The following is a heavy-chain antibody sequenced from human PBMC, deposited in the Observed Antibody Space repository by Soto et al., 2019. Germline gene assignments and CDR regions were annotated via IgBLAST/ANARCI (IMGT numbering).Heavy chain of an antibody. Sequence: GSLRLSDSPAGCNFINYPRSCFSQNSGKRREWVSGISCSGGNTYYADSVKGRFTISRDNSKNTVYLQLNSLRAEATAVYYGTKDSYVRGVTPYYFDVWGQGTPVTVSS. J-gene: IGHJ4*02. CDR3: TKDSYVRGVTPYYFDV. CDR2: ISCSGGNT. D-gene: IGHD3-10*02. V-gene: IGHV3-23*01. CDR1: GCNFINYP.